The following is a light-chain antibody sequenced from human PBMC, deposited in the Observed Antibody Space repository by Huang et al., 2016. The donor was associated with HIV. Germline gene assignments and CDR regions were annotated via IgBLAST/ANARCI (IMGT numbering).Light chain of an antibody. CDR1: QIVSGN. CDR3: HQRSNWPRT. CDR2: DAS. Sequence: EIVLTQSPATLSLSPGERVTLSCRASQIVSGNLAWYQQKRGQPHRLLIYDASNRATGIPARFSGSGSGTDFTLTISSLGPEDFAFYYCHQRSNWPRTFGQGTKLEIK. J-gene: IGKJ2*01. V-gene: IGKV3-11*01.